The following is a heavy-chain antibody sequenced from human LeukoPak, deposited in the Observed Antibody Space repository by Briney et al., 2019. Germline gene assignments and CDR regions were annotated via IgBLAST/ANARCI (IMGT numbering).Heavy chain of an antibody. CDR2: INHSGST. CDR3: ARGAVPQYYDYVWGSYRYPTIFDY. J-gene: IGHJ4*02. Sequence: SETLSLTCAVYGGSFSGYYWSWIRQPPGKGLEWIGEINHSGSTNYNPSLKSRVTISVDTSKNQFSLKLSSVTAADTAVHYCARGAVPQYYDYVWGSYRYPTIFDYWGQGTLVTVSS. D-gene: IGHD3-16*02. CDR1: GGSFSGYY. V-gene: IGHV4-34*01.